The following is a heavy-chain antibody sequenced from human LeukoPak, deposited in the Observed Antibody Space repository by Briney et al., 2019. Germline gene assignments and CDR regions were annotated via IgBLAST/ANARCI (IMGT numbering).Heavy chain of an antibody. CDR3: ARVFYYYGSGTYYVFDY. D-gene: IGHD3-10*01. V-gene: IGHV4-59*01. J-gene: IGHJ4*02. CDR1: GGSISNYY. Sequence: PSETLSLTCTVSGGSISNYYWSWIRQPPGKGLEWGGFIYYSGSTNYNASRKSRVTISLDTSKTQFSLKLPSVTAADTAVYYCARVFYYYGSGTYYVFDYWGQGNLVTVSS. CDR2: IYYSGST.